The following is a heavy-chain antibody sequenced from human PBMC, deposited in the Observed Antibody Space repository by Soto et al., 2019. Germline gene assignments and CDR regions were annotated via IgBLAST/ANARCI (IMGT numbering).Heavy chain of an antibody. CDR2: IAYDGSNK. Sequence: PGGSLRLSCAASGFTFSSYGMHWVRQAPGKGLEWVAVIAYDGSNKYYADSVKGRVTISRDNSKNTLYLQMNSLRAEDTAVYYCAKGGDIVVVPAGIMDVWGQGTTVTVSS. CDR1: GFTFSSYG. V-gene: IGHV3-30*18. D-gene: IGHD2-2*01. J-gene: IGHJ6*02. CDR3: AKGGDIVVVPAGIMDV.